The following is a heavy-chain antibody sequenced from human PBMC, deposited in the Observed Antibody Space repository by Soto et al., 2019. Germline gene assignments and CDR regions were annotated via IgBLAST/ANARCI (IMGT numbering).Heavy chain of an antibody. CDR3: TIKLSTYNWFGP. V-gene: IGHV1-2*02. Sequence: ASVKVSCKAFGYSFIDYYIHWVRQAPGQGLEWMGWINPKSGASNYAQKFQGRVNMTGDTSLSAAYMELSSLTSDDTAVYFCTIKLSTYNWFGPWGQGTQVTVSS. CDR1: GYSFIDYY. J-gene: IGHJ5*02. CDR2: INPKSGAS.